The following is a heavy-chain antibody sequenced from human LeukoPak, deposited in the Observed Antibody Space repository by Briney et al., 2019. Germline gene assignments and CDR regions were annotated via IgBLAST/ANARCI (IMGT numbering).Heavy chain of an antibody. CDR1: GFTFSSYG. Sequence: GGSLRLSCAASGFTFSSYGMHWVRQAPGKGLEWVAVIWYDGSNKYYADSVKGRFTISRDNAKNSLYLQMNSLRAEDTALYYCAKAPLAYCGGDCYSGYFQHWGQGTLVTVSS. D-gene: IGHD2-21*02. CDR3: AKAPLAYCGGDCYSGYFQH. CDR2: IWYDGSNK. V-gene: IGHV3-33*03. J-gene: IGHJ1*01.